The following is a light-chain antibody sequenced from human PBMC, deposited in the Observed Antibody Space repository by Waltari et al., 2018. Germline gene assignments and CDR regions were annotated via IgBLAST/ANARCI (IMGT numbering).Light chain of an antibody. V-gene: IGKV3-11*01. J-gene: IGKJ1*01. CDR1: QPVSSY. CDR2: DAS. Sequence: EIVLTQSPATRSLSPGERATLSCRASQPVSSYLAWYQQKPGQAPRLLIYDASNRATGIPARFSGSGSGTDFTLTISSLEPEDFAVYYCQQRSNWPPTWTFGQGTKVEIK. CDR3: QQRSNWPPTWT.